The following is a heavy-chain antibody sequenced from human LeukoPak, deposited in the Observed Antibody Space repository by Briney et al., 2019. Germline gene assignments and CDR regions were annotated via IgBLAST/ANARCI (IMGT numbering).Heavy chain of an antibody. V-gene: IGHV1-18*01. Sequence: GASVKVSCKASGYIFTSYGISWVRQAPGQGLEGMGWISAYNGNTNYAQKLQGRVTMTTDTSTSTAYMELRSLRSDDTAVYYCARGRNRYCSSTSCLPNDAFDIWGQGTMVTVSS. CDR2: ISAYNGNT. J-gene: IGHJ3*02. CDR1: GYIFTSYG. D-gene: IGHD2-2*01. CDR3: ARGRNRYCSSTSCLPNDAFDI.